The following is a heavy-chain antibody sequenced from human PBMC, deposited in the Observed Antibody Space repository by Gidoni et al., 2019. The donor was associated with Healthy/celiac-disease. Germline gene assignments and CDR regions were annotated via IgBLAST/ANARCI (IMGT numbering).Heavy chain of an antibody. V-gene: IGHV1-18*01. CDR2: ISAYNGNT. D-gene: IGHD2-2*01. Sequence: QVQLVQSGAEVKKPGASVKVSCKASGYTFPSYGISWVRQAPGQGLEWMGWISAYNGNTNYAQKPQGRVTMTTDTSTSTAYMELRSLRSDDTAVYYCARDYRYCSSTSCGSWFDPWGQGTLVTVSS. CDR1: GYTFPSYG. CDR3: ARDYRYCSSTSCGSWFDP. J-gene: IGHJ5*02.